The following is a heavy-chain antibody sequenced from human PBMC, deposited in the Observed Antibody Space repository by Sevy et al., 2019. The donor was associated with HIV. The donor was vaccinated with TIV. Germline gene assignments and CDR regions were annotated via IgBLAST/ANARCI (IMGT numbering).Heavy chain of an antibody. CDR2: IYYSGST. CDR1: GGSISSYY. V-gene: IGHV4-59*01. Sequence: SETLSLTCTVSGGSISSYYWSWIRHPPGKGLEWIGYIYYSGSTNYNPSLKSRVTISVDTSKNQFSLKLSSVTAADTAVYYCARFRVCGSSGGYYYGMDVWGQGTTVTVSS. CDR3: ARFRVCGSSGGYYYGMDV. D-gene: IGHD3-16*01. J-gene: IGHJ6*02.